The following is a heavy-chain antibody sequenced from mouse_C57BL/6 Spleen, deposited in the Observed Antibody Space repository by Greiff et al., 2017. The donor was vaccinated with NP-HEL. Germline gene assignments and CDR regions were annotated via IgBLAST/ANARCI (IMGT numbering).Heavy chain of an antibody. V-gene: IGHV1-19*01. CDR3: AKSPLGYGSSYYDY. D-gene: IGHD1-1*01. CDR2: INPYNGGT. CDR1: GYTFTDYY. Sequence: EVQLQQSGPVLVKPGASVKMSCKASGYTFTDYYMNWVTQSHGKSLEWIGVINPYNGGTSYNQKFKGKATLTVDKSSSTAYMELNSLTSEDSAVYYCAKSPLGYGSSYYDYWGQGTTLTVSS. J-gene: IGHJ2*01.